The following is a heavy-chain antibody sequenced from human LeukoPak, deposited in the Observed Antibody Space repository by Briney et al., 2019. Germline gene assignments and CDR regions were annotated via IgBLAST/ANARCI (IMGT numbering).Heavy chain of an antibody. D-gene: IGHD3-22*01. Sequence: SETLSLTCTVSGGSISSYYWSWIRQPPGKGLEWIGYIYYSGSTNNNPSLKSRVTISVDTSKNQFSLKLSSVTAADTAVYYCASIYDSSAPSGYWGQGTLVTVSS. CDR2: IYYSGST. J-gene: IGHJ4*02. CDR1: GGSISSYY. CDR3: ASIYDSSAPSGY. V-gene: IGHV4-59*01.